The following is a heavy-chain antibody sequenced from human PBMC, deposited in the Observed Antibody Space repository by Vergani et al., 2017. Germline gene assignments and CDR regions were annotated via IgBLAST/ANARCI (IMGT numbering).Heavy chain of an antibody. CDR2: ISYDGSNK. CDR3: AKDLWLGDIVLAWGMDV. Sequence: QVQLVESGGGVVQPGRSLRLSCAASGFTFSSYGMHWVRQAPGKGLEWVAVISYDGSNKYYADSVKGRFTISRDNSKNTLYLQMNSLRAEDTAVYYCAKDLWLGDIVLAWGMDVWGQGTTVTVSS. J-gene: IGHJ6*02. CDR1: GFTFSSYG. D-gene: IGHD2-8*01. V-gene: IGHV3-30*18.